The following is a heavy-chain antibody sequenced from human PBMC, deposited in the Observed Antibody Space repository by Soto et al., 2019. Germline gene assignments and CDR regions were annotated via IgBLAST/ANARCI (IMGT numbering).Heavy chain of an antibody. D-gene: IGHD4-4*01. CDR3: ARGSYSGNSKDPFYI. Sequence: ESLKISCKGSGYTFTAYWIGWVRQMPGKGLEWMGIIYPGDSDTRYSPSFQGQVTISADKSISTAYLQWSSLKASDTAMFYCARGSYSGNSKDPFYIWGPGTMVTVSS. CDR1: GYTFTAYW. CDR2: IYPGDSDT. J-gene: IGHJ3*02. V-gene: IGHV5-51*01.